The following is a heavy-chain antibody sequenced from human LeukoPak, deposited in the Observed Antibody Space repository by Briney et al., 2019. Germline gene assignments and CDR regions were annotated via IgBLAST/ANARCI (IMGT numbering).Heavy chain of an antibody. CDR3: ASSRGYSYGFHGMDV. CDR2: IYYDGSNK. Sequence: PGRSLRLSCAASGFTFSSYGMHWVRQVPGKGLEWVALIYYDGSNKYYADSVKGRFTISRDNSKNTLYLQMNSLRAEDTAVYYCASSRGYSYGFHGMDVWGQGTTVTVSS. D-gene: IGHD5-18*01. V-gene: IGHV3-33*01. J-gene: IGHJ6*02. CDR1: GFTFSSYG.